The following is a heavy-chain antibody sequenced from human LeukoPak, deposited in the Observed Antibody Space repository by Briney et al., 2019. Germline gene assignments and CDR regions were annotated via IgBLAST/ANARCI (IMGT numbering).Heavy chain of an antibody. V-gene: IGHV3-30*03. CDR1: GFTFSSYG. CDR3: ARAQWDDSSGHWGVADAFDI. Sequence: GGSLRLSCAASGFTFSSYGMHWVRQAPGKGLEWVAVISYDGSNKYYADSVKGRFTISRDNSKNTLYLQMNSLRAEDTAVYYCARAQWDDSSGHWGVADAFDIWGQGTMVTVSS. J-gene: IGHJ3*02. D-gene: IGHD3-22*01. CDR2: ISYDGSNK.